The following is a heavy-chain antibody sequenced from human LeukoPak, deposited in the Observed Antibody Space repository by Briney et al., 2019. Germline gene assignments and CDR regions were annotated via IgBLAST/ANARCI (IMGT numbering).Heavy chain of an antibody. CDR2: MNPNSGNT. D-gene: IGHD6-19*01. V-gene: IGHV1-8*01. CDR1: GYTFTSYD. Sequence: GASVKVSCKASGYTFTSYDINWVRQATGQGLEWMGWMNPNSGNTGYAQKFQGRVTMTRNTSISTAYMELSSLRSEDTAVHYCARGRYSSGWYSRLGNWFDPWGQGTLVTVSS. J-gene: IGHJ5*02. CDR3: ARGRYSSGWYSRLGNWFDP.